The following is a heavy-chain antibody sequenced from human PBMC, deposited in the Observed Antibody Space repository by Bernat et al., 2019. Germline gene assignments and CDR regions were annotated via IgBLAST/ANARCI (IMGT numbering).Heavy chain of an antibody. Sequence: QVTLKESGPALVKPTQTLTLTCTFSGFSLSTSGMRVSWIRQPPGKALEWLARIDWEDDKFYSTSLKTRLTISKDTSKNQVFITLTSMDPVDTATYYCARMESDTGPVEYFDYWGQGTLVTVSS. CDR1: GFSLSTSGMR. CDR3: ARMESDTGPVEYFDY. V-gene: IGHV2-70*04. J-gene: IGHJ4*02. CDR2: IDWEDDK. D-gene: IGHD5-18*01.